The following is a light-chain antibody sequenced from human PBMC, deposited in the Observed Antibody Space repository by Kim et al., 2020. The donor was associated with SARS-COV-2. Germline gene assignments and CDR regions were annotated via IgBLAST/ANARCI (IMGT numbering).Light chain of an antibody. CDR1: QGISSA. Sequence: AIQLTQSPSSLSASVGDRVTITCRASQGISSALAWYQQKPGKAPKLLIFDASSLQSGVPSRFSGSGFGTDFTLTIRSLQPEDFATYYCQQFINPLTFGGGTKVDIK. V-gene: IGKV1D-13*01. J-gene: IGKJ4*01. CDR2: DAS. CDR3: QQFINPLT.